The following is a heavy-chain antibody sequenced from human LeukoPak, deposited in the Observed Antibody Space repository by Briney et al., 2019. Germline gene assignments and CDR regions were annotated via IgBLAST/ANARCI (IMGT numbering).Heavy chain of an antibody. J-gene: IGHJ4*02. CDR1: GFTFSSYS. CDR3: ARDRPDDSGDPWDDY. D-gene: IGHD4-17*01. CDR2: ISSSSSYI. V-gene: IGHV3-21*01. Sequence: PGGSLRLSCAASGFTFSSYSMNWVRQAPGKGLEWVSSISSSSSYIYYADSVKGRFTISRDNAKNSLYLQMNSLRAEDTAVYYCARDRPDDSGDPWDDYWGQGTLVTVSS.